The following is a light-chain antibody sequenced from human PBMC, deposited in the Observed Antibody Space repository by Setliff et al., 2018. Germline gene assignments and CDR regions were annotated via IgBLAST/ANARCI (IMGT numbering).Light chain of an antibody. J-gene: IGLJ3*02. V-gene: IGLV2-14*03. CDR3: NSYTSSSTLV. CDR2: DVS. Sequence: QSALTQPPSASGSPGQSVTISCTGTSSDVGGYNYVSWYQQHPGKAPKLMIYDVSNRPSGVSNRFSGSKSGNTASLTISGLQAEDEADYYCNSYTSSSTLVFGGGTKVTVL. CDR1: SSDVGGYNY.